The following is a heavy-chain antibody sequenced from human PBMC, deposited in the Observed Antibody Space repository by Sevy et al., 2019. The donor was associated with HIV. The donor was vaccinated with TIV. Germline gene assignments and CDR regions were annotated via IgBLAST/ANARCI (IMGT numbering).Heavy chain of an antibody. J-gene: IGHJ4*02. CDR1: GFTFSSYS. CDR3: ARGGGEWFLGDIVATHLDY. D-gene: IGHD5-12*01. CDR2: ISSSSSTI. Sequence: GGSLRLSCAASGFTFSSYSMNWVRQAPGKGLEWVSYISSSSSTIYYADSVKGRFTISRDNAKNSLYLQMNGLRDEDTAVYYCARGGGEWFLGDIVATHLDYWGQGTLVTVSS. V-gene: IGHV3-48*02.